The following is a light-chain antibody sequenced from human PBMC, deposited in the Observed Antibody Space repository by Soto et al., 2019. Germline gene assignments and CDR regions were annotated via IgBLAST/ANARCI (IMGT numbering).Light chain of an antibody. J-gene: IGKJ4*01. V-gene: IGKV3-20*01. CDR2: GAS. Sequence: EIVLTQAPGTLSLSPGERATLSCRASQSVSSISYLAWYQQKPGQAPRLLIYGASSRATGIPDRFSGSGSGTDFTLTISILEPEDFAVYYCQQYGSSPLTFGGGTKVEIK. CDR3: QQYGSSPLT. CDR1: QSVSSISY.